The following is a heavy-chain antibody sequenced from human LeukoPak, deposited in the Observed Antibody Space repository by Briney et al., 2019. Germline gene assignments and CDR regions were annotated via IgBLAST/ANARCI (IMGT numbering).Heavy chain of an antibody. J-gene: IGHJ6*03. D-gene: IGHD6-19*01. V-gene: IGHV1-2*02. CDR1: GYTFTGYY. Sequence: ASVKVSCKASGYTFTGYYMHWVRQAPGQGLEWMGWINPNSGGTNYAQKFQGRVTMTRDTSISTAYMELSRLRSDDTAVYYCARASVAPGYYYYYYYMDVWGKGTTVTVSS. CDR3: ARASVAPGYYYYYYYMDV. CDR2: INPNSGGT.